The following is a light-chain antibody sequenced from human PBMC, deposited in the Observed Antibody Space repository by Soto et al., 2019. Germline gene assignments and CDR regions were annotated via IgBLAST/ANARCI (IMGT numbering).Light chain of an antibody. CDR1: SSNIGSND. CDR2: DNN. CDR3: GTWHSDSYV. J-gene: IGLJ1*01. Sequence: SVLTQPPSVSAAPRQKVTIPCSGGSSNIGSNDVCWYQQVPGTAPKVLIYDNNKRPSGIPDRFSGSKSGTSATLGISGLQTGDEADYYCGTWHSDSYVFGSETKVTVL. V-gene: IGLV1-51*01.